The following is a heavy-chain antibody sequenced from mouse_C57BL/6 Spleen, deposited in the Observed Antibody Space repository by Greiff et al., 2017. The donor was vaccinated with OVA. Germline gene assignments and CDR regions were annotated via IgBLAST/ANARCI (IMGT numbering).Heavy chain of an antibody. CDR2: ISDGGSYT. J-gene: IGHJ2*01. D-gene: IGHD3-2*02. CDR1: GFTFSSYA. CDR3: AREVSGYVDY. Sequence: EVKLVESGGGLVKPGGSLKLSCAASGFTFSSYAMSWVRQTPEKRLEWVATISDGGSYTYYPDNVKGRFTISRDNAKNNLYLQMSHLKAEDTAMYYCAREVSGYVDYWGQGTTLTVAS. V-gene: IGHV5-4*01.